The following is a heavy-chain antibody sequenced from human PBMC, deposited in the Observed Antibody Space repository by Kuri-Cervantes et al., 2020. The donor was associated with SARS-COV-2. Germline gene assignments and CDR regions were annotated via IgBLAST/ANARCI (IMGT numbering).Heavy chain of an antibody. CDR1: GFTFSSYS. V-gene: IGHV3-21*01. J-gene: IGHJ6*03. D-gene: IGHD3-16*01. Sequence: GESLKISCAASGFTFSSYSMNWVRQAPGKGLEWVSSISSSSSYIYYADSVKGRFTISRDNAKNSLYLQMNSLRAEDTAVYYCARGGGSQENYYYYYMDVWGKGTTVTVSS. CDR2: ISSSSSYI. CDR3: ARGGGSQENYYYYYMDV.